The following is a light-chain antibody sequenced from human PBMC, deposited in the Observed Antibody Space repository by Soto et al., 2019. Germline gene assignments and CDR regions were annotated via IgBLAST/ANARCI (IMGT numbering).Light chain of an antibody. Sequence: DVHITQTHSTLAATVGGRALITFRASQSISSWLAWYQQKPGKAPKLLIYKASSLESGVPSRFSGSGSGTEFTLTISSLQPDDFATYYCQQYNSYWTFGQGTNVDI. V-gene: IGKV1-5*03. CDR1: QSISSW. CDR3: QQYNSYWT. J-gene: IGKJ1*01. CDR2: KAS.